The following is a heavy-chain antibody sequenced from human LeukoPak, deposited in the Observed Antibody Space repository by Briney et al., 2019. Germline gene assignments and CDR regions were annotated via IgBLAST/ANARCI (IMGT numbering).Heavy chain of an antibody. CDR3: ARGSTVVTSSVYY. V-gene: IGHV3-48*03. J-gene: IGHJ4*02. D-gene: IGHD4-23*01. CDR2: ISPSGSTI. CDR1: GFTLNNYE. Sequence: GGSLRLSCAASGFTLNNYEMNWVRQAPGKGLEWVSYISPSGSTIYYADSVKGRFTISKDNGKNSLSLQMSSLRAEDTAVYYCARGSTVVTSSVYYWGQGTLVTVSS.